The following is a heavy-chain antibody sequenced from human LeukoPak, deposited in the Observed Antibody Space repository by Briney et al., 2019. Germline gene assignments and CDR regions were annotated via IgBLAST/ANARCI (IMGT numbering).Heavy chain of an antibody. CDR2: ISGSGGST. V-gene: IGHV3-23*01. D-gene: IGHD6-19*01. J-gene: IGHJ4*02. Sequence: GGSLRLSCAASGFTFSSYAMSWIRQAPGKGLEWVSAISGSGGSTYYADSVKGRFTISRDNSKNTLYLQMNILRAEDTAVYYCAKDRRSSGWFNWGQGTLVTVSS. CDR1: GFTFSSYA. CDR3: AKDRRSSGWFN.